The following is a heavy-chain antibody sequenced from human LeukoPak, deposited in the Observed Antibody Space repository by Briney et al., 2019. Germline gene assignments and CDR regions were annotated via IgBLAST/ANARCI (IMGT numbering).Heavy chain of an antibody. CDR1: GYSFTSYG. Sequence: ASVKVSSKTSGYSFTSYGVTWVRQAPGQGLEWMGWIGGYTGHTNYVQKFQGRVTMTTDTSTSTAYMELRSLTSDDTAVYYCARDGSCSGGSCAMDGWFDPWGQGTLVTVSS. CDR3: ARDGSCSGGSCAMDGWFDP. V-gene: IGHV1-18*01. J-gene: IGHJ5*02. CDR2: IGGYTGHT. D-gene: IGHD2-15*01.